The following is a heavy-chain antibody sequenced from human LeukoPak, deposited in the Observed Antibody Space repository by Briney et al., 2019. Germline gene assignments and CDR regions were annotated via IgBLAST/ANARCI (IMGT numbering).Heavy chain of an antibody. Sequence: GRSLRLSCAASGFTFSSYGMNWVRQAPGKGLEWVAVISYDGGNKYYADSVKGRFTISRDNSKNTLYLQMNSLRAEDTAVYYCAKDRRYYGSGSYMDYWGQGTLVTVSS. CDR1: GFTFSSYG. V-gene: IGHV3-30*18. CDR2: ISYDGGNK. J-gene: IGHJ4*02. D-gene: IGHD3-10*01. CDR3: AKDRRYYGSGSYMDY.